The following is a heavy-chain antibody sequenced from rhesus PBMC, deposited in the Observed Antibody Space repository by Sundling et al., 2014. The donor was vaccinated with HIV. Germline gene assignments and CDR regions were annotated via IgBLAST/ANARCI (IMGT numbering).Heavy chain of an antibody. Sequence: QVQLQESGPGLLKPSETLSLTCAVSGGSISGAYGWGWIRQPPGKGLEWIGYIFGSGRSTNYNPSLKSRVTISTDTSKNQFSLRLTSVTAADTAVYFCARLLVGTFDVWGPGVLVTVSS. CDR2: IFGSGRST. J-gene: IGHJ5-1*01. CDR1: GGSISGAYG. CDR3: ARLLVGTFDV. D-gene: IGHD5-24*01. V-gene: IGHV4-76*01.